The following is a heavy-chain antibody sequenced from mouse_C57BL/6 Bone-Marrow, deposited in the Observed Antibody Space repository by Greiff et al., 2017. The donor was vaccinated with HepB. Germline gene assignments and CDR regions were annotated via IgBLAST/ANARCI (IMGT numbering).Heavy chain of an antibody. CDR1: GYTFTSYW. Sequence: VQLQQPGAELVRPGTSVKLSCKASGYTFTSYWMHWVKQRPGQGLEWIGVIDPSDSYTNYNQKFKGKATLTVDTSSSTAYMQLSSLTSEDSAVYYCARKIDYAMDYWGQGTSVTVSS. D-gene: IGHD5-1-1*01. J-gene: IGHJ4*01. CDR2: IDPSDSYT. CDR3: ARKIDYAMDY. V-gene: IGHV1-59*01.